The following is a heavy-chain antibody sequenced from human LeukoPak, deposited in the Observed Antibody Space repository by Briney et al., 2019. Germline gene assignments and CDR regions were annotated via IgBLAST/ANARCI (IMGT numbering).Heavy chain of an antibody. V-gene: IGHV3-7*03. CDR1: GFSFNNYR. CDR2: IKQDGGEK. Sequence: PGGSLRLSCVASGFSFNNYRMTWVRQAPGKGLEWVANIKQDGGEKQYVGSVKGRFAISRDNAKKSLYLQINTLRAEDTAVYYCVRGPHIAATSYWGQGTLVTVSS. CDR3: VRGPHIAATSY. J-gene: IGHJ4*02. D-gene: IGHD6-25*01.